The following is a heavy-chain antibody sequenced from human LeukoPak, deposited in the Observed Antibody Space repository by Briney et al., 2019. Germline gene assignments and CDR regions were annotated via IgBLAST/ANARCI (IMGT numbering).Heavy chain of an antibody. CDR3: ASGGTTIIKINY. CDR2: ISSSSSYI. D-gene: IGHD1-7*01. CDR1: GFTFSSCS. Sequence: GGSLRLSCAASGFTFSSCSMNWVRQAPGKGLEWVSSISSSSSYIYYADSVKGRFTISRDNAKNSLYLQMNSLRAEDTAVYYCASGGTTIIKINYWGQGTLVTVSS. J-gene: IGHJ4*02. V-gene: IGHV3-21*01.